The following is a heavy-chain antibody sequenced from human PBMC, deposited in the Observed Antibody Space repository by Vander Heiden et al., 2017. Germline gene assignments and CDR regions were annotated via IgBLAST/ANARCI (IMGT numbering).Heavy chain of an antibody. D-gene: IGHD3-22*01. CDR1: GYILTELS. J-gene: IGHJ4*02. Sequence: QVQLVQSGDEVRKPGASVKVSCKVSGYILTELSMHWVRQAPGKGLEWMGGFDPDDGETIYAQNLQGRVTTTEDTSTNTAYMELSSLRSEDTAVYYCATLPYFYDSSTYGSFDFWGQGTLVTVSS. V-gene: IGHV1-24*01. CDR3: ATLPYFYDSSTYGSFDF. CDR2: FDPDDGET.